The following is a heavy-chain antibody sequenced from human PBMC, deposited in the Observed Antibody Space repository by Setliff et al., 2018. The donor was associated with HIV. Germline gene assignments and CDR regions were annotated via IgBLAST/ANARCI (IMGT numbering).Heavy chain of an antibody. CDR1: GFTFNDFS. J-gene: IGHJ3*02. CDR3: ARPTIFGVVIDAFDI. Sequence: PGGSLRLSCAASGFTFNDFSMNWVRQAPGKGLEWVSYISSSSRSYTNYADSVKGRFTISRDNAKNSLYLQMNSLRAEDTAVYYCARPTIFGVVIDAFDIWGQGTMVTVSS. CDR2: ISSSSRSYT. V-gene: IGHV3-21*05. D-gene: IGHD3-3*01.